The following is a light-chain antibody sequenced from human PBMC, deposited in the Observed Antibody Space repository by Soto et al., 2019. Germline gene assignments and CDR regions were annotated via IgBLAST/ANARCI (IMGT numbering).Light chain of an antibody. CDR3: LPHNSYTRT. Sequence: IHLTQAPAAMSASVGDRVTSTCRARQGISNYLAWVQQKPGKVPQRLIYAASSLQSGVPSTFRGTGSGAQFTLTLTPLPPEDLATYHRLPHNSYTRTLAQATKV. J-gene: IGKJ1*01. V-gene: IGKV1-17*03. CDR1: QGISNY. CDR2: AAS.